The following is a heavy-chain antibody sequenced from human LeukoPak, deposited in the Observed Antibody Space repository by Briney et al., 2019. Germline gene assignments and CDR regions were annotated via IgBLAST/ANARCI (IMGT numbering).Heavy chain of an antibody. CDR1: GGSISSGDYY. CDR3: ARATGYYYGMDV. J-gene: IGHJ6*02. Sequence: SETLSLTCTVSGGSISSGDYYWSWIRQPPGKGLEWIGYIYYSATTYYNPSLKSRVTISVDRSKNQFSLKLSSVTAADTAVYYCARATGYYYGMDVWGQGTTVTVSS. V-gene: IGHV4-30-4*01. CDR2: IYYSATT.